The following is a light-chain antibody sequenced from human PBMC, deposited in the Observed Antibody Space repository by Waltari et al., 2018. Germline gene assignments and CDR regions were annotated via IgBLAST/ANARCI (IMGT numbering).Light chain of an antibody. Sequence: EIVMTQSLASLSLSPGERATLSCRASQSVTTNLAWYQQKPGQAPRLLIYGASTRAAGIPVRFSGSGSATEFTLTVSGLQSEDFAIYYCQQYNDWPPWTFGQGTKVEIK. CDR2: GAS. V-gene: IGKV3-15*01. CDR3: QQYNDWPPWT. CDR1: QSVTTN. J-gene: IGKJ1*01.